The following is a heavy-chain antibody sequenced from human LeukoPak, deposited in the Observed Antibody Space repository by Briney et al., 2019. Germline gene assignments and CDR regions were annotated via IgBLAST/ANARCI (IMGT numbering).Heavy chain of an antibody. J-gene: IGHJ4*02. CDR2: INPSGGST. Sequence: ASVTVSFKASGYTFTSYYMHWVRQAPGQGLEWMGIINPSGGSTSYAQKFQGRVTMTRDMSTSTVYMELSSLRSEDTAVYYCARGSGYSGYDLRAYFDYWGQGTLVTVSS. D-gene: IGHD5-12*01. CDR3: ARGSGYSGYDLRAYFDY. CDR1: GYTFTSYY. V-gene: IGHV1-46*01.